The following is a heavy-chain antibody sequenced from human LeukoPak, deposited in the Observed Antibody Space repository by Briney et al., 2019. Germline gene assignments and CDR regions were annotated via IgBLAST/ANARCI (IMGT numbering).Heavy chain of an antibody. CDR3: ARERVLPAAPLDY. CDR2: IYYSGNT. V-gene: IGHV4-39*07. CDR1: GGSISSSSYY. Sequence: SETLSLTSTLSGGSISSSSYYSGWIRQPPGKGLEWIGSIYYSGNTYYNPSLKTPVTISGDTSKNDFSLKVSSVTAADTAVYFCARERVLPAAPLDYWGQGTLVTVSS. D-gene: IGHD2-2*01. J-gene: IGHJ4*02.